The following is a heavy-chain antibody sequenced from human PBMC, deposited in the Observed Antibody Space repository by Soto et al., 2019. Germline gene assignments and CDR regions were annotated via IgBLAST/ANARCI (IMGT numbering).Heavy chain of an antibody. CDR2: IYSGGGT. CDR3: ATRLSIAVAHYYYGMDV. D-gene: IGHD6-19*01. V-gene: IGHV3-53*01. Sequence: GGSLRLSCAASGFTVSSNSMSWVRQAPGKGLEWVSIIYSGGGTYYADSVKGRFTISRDNSKNTLYLQMNSLRAEDTAVYYCATRLSIAVAHYYYGMDVWGQGTTVTVSS. J-gene: IGHJ6*02. CDR1: GFTVSSNS.